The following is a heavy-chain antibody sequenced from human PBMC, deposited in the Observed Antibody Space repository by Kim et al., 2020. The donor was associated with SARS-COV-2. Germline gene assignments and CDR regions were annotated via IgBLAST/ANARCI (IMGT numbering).Heavy chain of an antibody. Sequence: NYNPSLRGRLTISVDRSNNQFSLKVTSVTAADTAVHYCVREGAMTSFDYWGQGTLVTVSS. V-gene: IGHV4-4*02. J-gene: IGHJ4*02. CDR3: VREGAMTSFDY. D-gene: IGHD1-26*01.